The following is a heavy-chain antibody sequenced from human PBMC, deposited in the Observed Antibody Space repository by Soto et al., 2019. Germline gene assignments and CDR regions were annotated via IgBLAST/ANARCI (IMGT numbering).Heavy chain of an antibody. V-gene: IGHV3-23*01. Sequence: EVHLLESGGTLIQPGGSLRLSCAASGFDFSTYAMTWVRQAPGKGLEWVSGITYSGDTTYYAGSVKGRFTISRDNVKNTVYLQLNRLRPDDTAMYYCAKDWRGTSSVTSDSWGQGTLVTVSS. CDR3: AKDWRGTSSVTSDS. J-gene: IGHJ4*02. CDR1: GFDFSTYA. CDR2: ITYSGDTT. D-gene: IGHD4-17*01.